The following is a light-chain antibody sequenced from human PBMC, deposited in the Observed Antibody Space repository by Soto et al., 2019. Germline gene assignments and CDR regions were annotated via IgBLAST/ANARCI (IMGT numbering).Light chain of an antibody. CDR3: SSYDSGLSCPV. V-gene: IGLV2-14*01. CDR2: EVS. J-gene: IGLJ7*01. CDR1: SSDVGGYNY. Sequence: QSALTQPASVSGSPGQSITISCTGTSSDVGGYNYVSWYQQHPGKAPKLMIYEVSNRPSGVSNRFSGSKSGNTASLTISGLQAEDEADYYCSSYDSGLSCPVFGGGTQLTVL.